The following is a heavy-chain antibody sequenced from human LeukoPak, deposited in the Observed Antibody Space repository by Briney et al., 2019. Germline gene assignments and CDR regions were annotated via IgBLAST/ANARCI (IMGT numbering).Heavy chain of an antibody. J-gene: IGHJ4*02. CDR1: GFTFSSSW. D-gene: IGHD2-2*01. V-gene: IGHV3-74*01. CDR2: IKTDGSTT. Sequence: GGSLRLSCAVSGFTFSSSWMHWVRQAPGKGLVWVSHIKTDGSTTAYADSVKGRFTISRDNAKNTLYLQMNSLRAEDTGVNYCARGNQQLPRSTPDYWGQGTLVTVSS. CDR3: ARGNQQLPRSTPDY.